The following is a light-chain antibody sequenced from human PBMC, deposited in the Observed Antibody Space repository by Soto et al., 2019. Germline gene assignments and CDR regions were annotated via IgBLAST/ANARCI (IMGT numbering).Light chain of an antibody. V-gene: IGKV3-20*01. J-gene: IGKJ4*01. CDR2: RAS. CDR3: QQYSDSPPVT. CDR1: QSVSRDY. Sequence: IVLTQSPGTLSLSPGERATLSCRASQSVSRDYLAWYQQKPGQAPRLLIYRASYRDTGIPDRFSGSGSGTEFTLTISKLEPEDFALYYCQQYSDSPPVTFGGGTKVEIK.